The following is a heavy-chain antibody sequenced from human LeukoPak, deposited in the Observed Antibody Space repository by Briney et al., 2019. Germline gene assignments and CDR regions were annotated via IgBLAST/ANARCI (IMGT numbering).Heavy chain of an antibody. D-gene: IGHD3-10*01. CDR2: ISAYNGNT. Sequence: ASVKVSCKASGYTFTGYYMHWVRQAPGQGLEWMGWISAYNGNTNYAQKLQGRVTMTTDTSTSTAYMELRSLRSDDTAVYYCARGANYNWFDPWGQGTLVTVSS. CDR1: GYTFTGYY. J-gene: IGHJ5*02. CDR3: ARGANYNWFDP. V-gene: IGHV1-18*04.